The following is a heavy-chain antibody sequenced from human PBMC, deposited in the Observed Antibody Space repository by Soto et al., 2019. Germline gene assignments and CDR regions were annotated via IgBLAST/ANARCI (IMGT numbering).Heavy chain of an antibody. CDR3: ARGPGLDQNYYYYGMDV. D-gene: IGHD1-1*01. CDR1: GYTFTSYG. V-gene: IGHV1-18*01. J-gene: IGHJ6*02. Sequence: QVQLVQSGAEVKKPGASVKVSCKASGYTFTSYGISWVRQAPGQGLEWMGWISAYNGNTNYAQKRQGRVTRTTDTSTSTAYMELRSLRADDTAVYYCARGPGLDQNYYYYGMDVWGQGTTVTVSS. CDR2: ISAYNGNT.